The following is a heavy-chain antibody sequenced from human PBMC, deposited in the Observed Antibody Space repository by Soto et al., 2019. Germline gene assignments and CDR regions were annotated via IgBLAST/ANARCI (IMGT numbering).Heavy chain of an antibody. J-gene: IGHJ3*02. Sequence: QLQLQESGPGLVKPSETLSLTCTVSGGSISSSSYCWGWIRQPPGRGLEGIGSIYYSGSTYYNPSLKSRVTISVDTSKNQFSLKLSSVTAADTAVYYCARTILTYYDILTGYYPYDAFDIWGQGTMVTVSS. CDR1: GGSISSSSYC. CDR2: IYYSGST. V-gene: IGHV4-39*01. D-gene: IGHD3-9*01. CDR3: ARTILTYYDILTGYYPYDAFDI.